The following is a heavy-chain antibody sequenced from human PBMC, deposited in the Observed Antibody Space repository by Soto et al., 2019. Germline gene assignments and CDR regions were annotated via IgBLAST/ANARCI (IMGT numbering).Heavy chain of an antibody. CDR2: INHRGSL. CDR3: ARELPQRQGRNMDV. J-gene: IGHJ6*02. CDR1: GGSMTSGGQY. V-gene: IGHV4-31*03. D-gene: IGHD1-1*01. Sequence: TLSLTCTVPGGSMTSGGQYWTGIRHRPGEGLEWFGYINHRGSLYYNPSLKSRVSMSVDTSKNQFSLNLSSVTAADTAVYYCARELPQRQGRNMDVWGQGTTVTVSS.